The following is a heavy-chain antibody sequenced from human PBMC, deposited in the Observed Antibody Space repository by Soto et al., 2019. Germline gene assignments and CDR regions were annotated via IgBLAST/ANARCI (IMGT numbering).Heavy chain of an antibody. Sequence: GGSLSLSCAASGFTFSSFSMSWVRQARGKGLECVLGFSSGGDGGATYYSDSVKGRFTISRDNSKNTLFLQMNSLRAEDTAIYHCAKQVNSGSGSQFFDYWGQGALVTVSS. CDR2: FSSGGDGGAT. CDR1: GFTFSSFS. D-gene: IGHD3-10*01. V-gene: IGHV3-23*01. J-gene: IGHJ4*02. CDR3: AKQVNSGSGSQFFDY.